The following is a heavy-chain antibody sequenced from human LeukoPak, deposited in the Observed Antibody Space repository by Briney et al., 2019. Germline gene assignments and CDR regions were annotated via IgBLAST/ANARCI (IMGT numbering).Heavy chain of an antibody. D-gene: IGHD1-14*01. CDR3: ARDQGIWYFDL. J-gene: IGHJ2*01. Sequence: PSETLSLTCTVSGGSISSYYWSWIRQPPGKGLEWIGYIYYSGSTNYNPSPKSRVTISVDTSKNQFSLKLSSVTAADTAVYYCARDQGIWYFDLWGRGTLVTVSS. V-gene: IGHV4-59*01. CDR1: GGSISSYY. CDR2: IYYSGST.